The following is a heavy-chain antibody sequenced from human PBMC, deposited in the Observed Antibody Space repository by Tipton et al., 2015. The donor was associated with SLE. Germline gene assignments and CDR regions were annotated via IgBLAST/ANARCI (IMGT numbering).Heavy chain of an antibody. CDR1: GFTFSNYA. J-gene: IGHJ4*02. CDR2: ITGSGDRT. Sequence: GSLRLSCVASGFTFSNYAMSWVRQAPGKGLEWISAITGSGDRTYYKDSVKGRFTISRGNSKDSLYLQMNALRAEDTAVYYCARSPVDYWNGYSAWGQGTLVAVSS. V-gene: IGHV3-23*01. CDR3: ARSPVDYWNGYSA. D-gene: IGHD3-3*01.